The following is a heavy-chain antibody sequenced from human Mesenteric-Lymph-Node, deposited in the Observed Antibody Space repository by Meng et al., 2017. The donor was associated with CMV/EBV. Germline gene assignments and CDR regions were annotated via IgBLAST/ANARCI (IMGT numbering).Heavy chain of an antibody. CDR1: GGSVSSGSYY. Sequence: GSLRLSCTVSGGSVSSGSYYWSWIRQPPGKGLEWIGYIYYSGSTNYNPSLKSRVTISVDTSKNQFSLNLSSVTAADTAVYYCARDLVTMVRGAYGRYAFDIWGQGTMVTVSS. V-gene: IGHV4-61*01. CDR2: IYYSGST. J-gene: IGHJ3*02. D-gene: IGHD3-10*01. CDR3: ARDLVTMVRGAYGRYAFDI.